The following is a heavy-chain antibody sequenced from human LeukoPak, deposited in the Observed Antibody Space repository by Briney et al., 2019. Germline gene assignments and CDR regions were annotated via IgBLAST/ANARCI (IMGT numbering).Heavy chain of an antibody. D-gene: IGHD1-7*01. Sequence: SGPTLVKPTQTLRLTCAFSGFSLNTSGMCVSWVRQPLGKALEWLARIDWDGDKFYSTSLETRLTISKDTSRNQVVLTMTNMDPVDTATYFCARFRGATGTTDSWGQGTLVTVSS. J-gene: IGHJ4*02. V-gene: IGHV2-70*17. CDR1: GFSLNTSGMC. CDR3: ARFRGATGTTDS. CDR2: IDWDGDK.